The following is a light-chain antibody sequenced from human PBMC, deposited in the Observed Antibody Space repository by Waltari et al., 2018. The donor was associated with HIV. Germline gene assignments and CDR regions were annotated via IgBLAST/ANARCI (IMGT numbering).Light chain of an antibody. CDR2: DTS. J-gene: IGKJ3*01. Sequence: EIVLTQSPATLSLSPGERATLSCRASQDISSHLAWFQQKPGQAPRLLIYDTSNRATGIPSRFSGSGSGTDFTLTISSLGPEDFAVYHCQQRSAWPLTFGPGTKVDIK. CDR1: QDISSH. CDR3: QQRSAWPLT. V-gene: IGKV3-11*01.